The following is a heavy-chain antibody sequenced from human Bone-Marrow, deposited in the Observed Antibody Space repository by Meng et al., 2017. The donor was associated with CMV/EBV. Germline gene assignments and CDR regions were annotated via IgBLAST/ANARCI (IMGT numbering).Heavy chain of an antibody. Sequence: SETPLTCTVSDGSVSSGSYYWSWIRQPPGKGLEWIGYIYYSGSTNYNPSLKSRVTISVDTSKNQFSLKLSSVTAADTAVYYCASHNPLPDHWGRGALVTVSS. V-gene: IGHV4-61*01. CDR1: DGSVSSGSYY. CDR3: ASHNPLPDH. J-gene: IGHJ4*02. CDR2: IYYSGST.